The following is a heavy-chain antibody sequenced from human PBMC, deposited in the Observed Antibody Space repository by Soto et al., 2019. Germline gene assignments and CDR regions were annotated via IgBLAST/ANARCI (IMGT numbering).Heavy chain of an antibody. J-gene: IGHJ4*02. CDR3: ARGEHDYGGPYFDY. D-gene: IGHD4-17*01. V-gene: IGHV4-34*01. CDR2: INHSGST. CDR1: GGSFSGYY. Sequence: PSETLSLTCAVYGGSFSGYYWSWIRQPPGKGLEWIGEINHSGSTNYNPSLKSRVTISVDSSKNQFSLKLSSVTAADTAVYYCARGEHDYGGPYFDYWGQGTLVTVSS.